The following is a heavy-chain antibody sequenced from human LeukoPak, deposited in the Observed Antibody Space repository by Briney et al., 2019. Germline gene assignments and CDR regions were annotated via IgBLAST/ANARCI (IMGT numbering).Heavy chain of an antibody. D-gene: IGHD2-15*01. CDR1: GGSISSYY. V-gene: IGHV4-59*12. J-gene: IGHJ4*02. CDR2: IYYSGST. Sequence: PSETLSLTCTVSGGSISSYYWSWIRQPPGKGLEWIGYIYYSGSTNYNPSLKSRVTISVDTSKNQFSLKLSSVTAADTAVYYCARELMDCSGGTCYSSFFDYWGQGTLVTVSS. CDR3: ARELMDCSGGTCYSSFFDY.